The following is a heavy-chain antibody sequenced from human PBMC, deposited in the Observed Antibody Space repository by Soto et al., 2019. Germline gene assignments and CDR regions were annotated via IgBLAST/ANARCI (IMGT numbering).Heavy chain of an antibody. CDR3: AREGGYSGYDYDY. V-gene: IGHV4-30-4*01. CDR2: IYYSGST. CDR1: GGSISSGDYY. J-gene: IGHJ4*02. Sequence: PSETLSLTCTVSGGSISSGDYYWSWIRQPPGKGLEWIGYIYYSGSTYYNPSLKSRVTISVDTSKNQFSLKLSSVTAADTAVYYCAREGGYSGYDYDYWGQGTLVTVSS. D-gene: IGHD5-12*01.